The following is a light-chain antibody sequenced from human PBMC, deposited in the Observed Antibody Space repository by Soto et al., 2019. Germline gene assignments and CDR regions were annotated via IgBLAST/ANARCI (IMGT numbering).Light chain of an antibody. V-gene: IGKV3-20*01. Sequence: EIGLTQSPGTLSLSPGERATLSCRASQSVSSSSLAWYQQKPCQAPRLLIYGTSIRATSIPDRFSGSGSGTDFTLTISRLEPEDFAVYYCQQYGSSPITFGQGTRLEIK. CDR3: QQYGSSPIT. CDR2: GTS. CDR1: QSVSSSS. J-gene: IGKJ5*01.